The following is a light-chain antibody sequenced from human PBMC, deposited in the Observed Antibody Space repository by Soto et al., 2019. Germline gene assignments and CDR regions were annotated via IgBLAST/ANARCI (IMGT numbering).Light chain of an antibody. V-gene: IGKV4-1*01. CDR2: WAS. CDR1: QSVFYNSNNKNY. CDR3: LQYYNFSWT. Sequence: DIVMTQSPDSLAVSLGETATITCKSSQSVFYNSNNKNYLAWYQQKPGQPPKLLIYWASTRESGVPDRFSGGGSGTDFTLAITGLQPEDFATYYCLQYYNFSWTFGQGTKVEVK. J-gene: IGKJ1*01.